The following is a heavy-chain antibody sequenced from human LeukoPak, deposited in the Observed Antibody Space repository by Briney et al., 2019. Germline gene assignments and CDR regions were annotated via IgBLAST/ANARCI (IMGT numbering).Heavy chain of an antibody. D-gene: IGHD6-13*01. CDR3: AKDRDTTASGTLDH. CDR1: GFSFSIYG. V-gene: IGHV3-30*18. J-gene: IGHJ4*02. CDR2: ISEDGKNK. Sequence: GGSLRLSCAASGFSFSIYGMHWVRQAPGKGLEWVAVISEDGKNKYYADSVKGRITISRDNSRNTVHLQMNSLRGEDTAEYAGAKDRDTTASGTLDHWGQGTLVAVSS.